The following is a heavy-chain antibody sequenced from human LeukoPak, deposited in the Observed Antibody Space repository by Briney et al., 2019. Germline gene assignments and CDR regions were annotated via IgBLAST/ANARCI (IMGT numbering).Heavy chain of an antibody. V-gene: IGHV3-9*01. D-gene: IGHD3-3*01. Sequence: GRSLRLSCAASGFTFDDYGMHRVRQAPGKGLEWVSSISWNTGNIGYADPVKGRFTISRDNAKNSLYLQMNSLRTEDTALYYCAKGSFGVVIINILDYWGQGTLVTVSS. CDR3: AKGSFGVVIINILDY. J-gene: IGHJ4*02. CDR2: ISWNTGNI. CDR1: GFTFDDYG.